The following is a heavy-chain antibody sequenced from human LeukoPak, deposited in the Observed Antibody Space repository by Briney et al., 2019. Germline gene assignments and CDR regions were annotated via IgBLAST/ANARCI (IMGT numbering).Heavy chain of an antibody. CDR3: ARDSSAWYFDY. CDR1: GGSISSYY. CDR2: IYYSGST. J-gene: IGHJ4*02. Sequence: SETLSLTCTVSGGSISSYYWSWIRQPPGKGLEWIGYIYYSGSTNYNPSLKSRVTISVDTSKNQFSLKLSSVTAADTAVYYCARDSSAWYFDYWGQGTLVTVSS. D-gene: IGHD6-19*01. V-gene: IGHV4-4*08.